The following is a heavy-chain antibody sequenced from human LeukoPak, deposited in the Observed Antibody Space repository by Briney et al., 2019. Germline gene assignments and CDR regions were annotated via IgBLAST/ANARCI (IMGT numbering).Heavy chain of an antibody. CDR3: ARRGYGVVSDMDV. J-gene: IGHJ6*03. Sequence: ASVKVSCKASGYPYTSYFMHWVRQAPGQGLEWMGIINPSGGSTSYAQKFQGRVTMTRDTSTSTVYMELSSLRSEDTAVYYCARRGYGVVSDMDVWGKGTTVTVSS. CDR2: INPSGGST. D-gene: IGHD5-12*01. CDR1: GYPYTSYF. V-gene: IGHV1-46*01.